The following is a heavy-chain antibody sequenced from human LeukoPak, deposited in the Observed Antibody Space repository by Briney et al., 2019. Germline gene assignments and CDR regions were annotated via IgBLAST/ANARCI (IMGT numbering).Heavy chain of an antibody. CDR1: GFTFSSYA. D-gene: IGHD6-19*01. CDR2: ISGSGGST. CDR3: AKGSVAVAGSWFDP. J-gene: IGHJ5*02. V-gene: IGHV3-23*01. Sequence: PWGSLRLSCAGSGFTFSSYAMSWVRQAPGKGLEWVSAISGSGGSTYYADSVKGRFTISRDNSKNTLYLQMNSLRAEDTAVYYCAKGSVAVAGSWFDPWGQGTLVTAPS.